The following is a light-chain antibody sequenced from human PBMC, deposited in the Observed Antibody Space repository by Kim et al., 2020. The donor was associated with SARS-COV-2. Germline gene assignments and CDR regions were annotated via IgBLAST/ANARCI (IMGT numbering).Light chain of an antibody. CDR2: RDI. CDR3: QVGDSTSVV. CDR1: NIGSKN. Sequence: VGMGPNARITCGGSNIGSKNVHWYQQMPGRTPVVVMYRDINRPSGIPERFAGSNSENTATLTITRAQVVDEADYYCQVGDSTSVVFGGGTQLTVL. V-gene: IGLV3-9*01. J-gene: IGLJ2*01.